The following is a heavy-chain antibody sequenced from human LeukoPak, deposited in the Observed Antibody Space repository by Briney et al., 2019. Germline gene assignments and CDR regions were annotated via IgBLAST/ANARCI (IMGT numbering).Heavy chain of an antibody. Sequence: GGSLRLSCAASGFTFSYYGMHWVRQAPGKGLEWVAVIWFDGSNKYYAVSVKGRFTVSRDNSKNTMDLQMNSLRAEDTAVYCCAREQYGSDDALDIWGQGTMVTVSS. J-gene: IGHJ3*02. CDR2: IWFDGSNK. CDR1: GFTFSYYG. CDR3: AREQYGSDDALDI. V-gene: IGHV3-33*01. D-gene: IGHD4-17*01.